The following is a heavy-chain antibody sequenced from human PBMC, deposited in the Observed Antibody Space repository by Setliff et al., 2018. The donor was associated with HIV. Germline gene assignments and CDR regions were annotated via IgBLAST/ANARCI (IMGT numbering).Heavy chain of an antibody. CDR3: VKWNYPNS. CDR1: GGSVNDFY. J-gene: IGHJ4*02. V-gene: IGHV4-4*08. D-gene: IGHD1-7*01. Sequence: SETLSLTCTVSGGSVNDFYCNWIRQPPGKGPEWIGYIHSSGSTIYNPSLKGRFTMSRDSAKNTLYLQMNSLRVEDTAVYYCVKWNYPNSWGQGTLVTVSS. CDR2: IHSSGST.